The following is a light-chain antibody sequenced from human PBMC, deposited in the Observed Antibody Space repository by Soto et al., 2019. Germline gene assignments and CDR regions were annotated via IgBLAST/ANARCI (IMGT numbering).Light chain of an antibody. CDR3: MQGSHWPRT. CDR2: KVS. J-gene: IGKJ1*01. CDR1: QSLVNSDGNTY. Sequence: EVVMTQSPLSLPVTLGQPASISCRSSQSLVNSDGNTYLNWFHQRPGQSPRRLIYKVSNRDSGFPDRFSGSGSGNDFTLRISRVEAEDVGVYYCMQGSHWPRTFGQGTRVEIK. V-gene: IGKV2-30*01.